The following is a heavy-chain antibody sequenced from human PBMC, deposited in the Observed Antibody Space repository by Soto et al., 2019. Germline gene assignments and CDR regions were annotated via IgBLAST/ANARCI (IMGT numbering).Heavy chain of an antibody. D-gene: IGHD7-27*01. Sequence: QVQLQESGPGLVKPSETLSLTCTVSGGSISSYYWSWIRQPPGKGLEWIASIYYSGTTNYNPSLKRRVTISVDTSKNQFSLNLSSVTAADTAVYYLAILWGLNFDYWGQGTLVTVAS. CDR1: GGSISSYY. J-gene: IGHJ4*02. V-gene: IGHV4-59*08. CDR2: IYYSGTT. CDR3: AILWGLNFDY.